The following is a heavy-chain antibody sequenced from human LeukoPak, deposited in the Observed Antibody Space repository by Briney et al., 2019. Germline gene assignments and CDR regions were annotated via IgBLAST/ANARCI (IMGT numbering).Heavy chain of an antibody. CDR2: IRYDGSNK. V-gene: IGHV3-30*02. CDR1: GFTFSSYG. Sequence: GGSLRLSCAASGFTFSSYGMHWVRQAPGKGLEWVAFIRYDGSNKYYADSVEGRFTISRDNSKNTLYLQMNSLRAEDTAVYYCAKSLGIAVAYDAFDIWGQGTMVTVSS. D-gene: IGHD6-19*01. CDR3: AKSLGIAVAYDAFDI. J-gene: IGHJ3*02.